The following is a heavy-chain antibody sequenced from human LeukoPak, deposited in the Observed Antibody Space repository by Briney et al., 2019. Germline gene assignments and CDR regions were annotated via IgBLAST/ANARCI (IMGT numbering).Heavy chain of an antibody. CDR3: ARDRGYSQDY. Sequence: GGSLRPSCAASGFTFSRYWMHWVRQAPGEGLVWVSLIISDGTSTTYADSVKGRFIISRDNAKNTLYLQMNSLRVEDTAVYYCARDRGYSQDYWGQGTLVTVSS. CDR2: IISDGTST. CDR1: GFTFSRYW. V-gene: IGHV3-74*01. D-gene: IGHD2-15*01. J-gene: IGHJ4*02.